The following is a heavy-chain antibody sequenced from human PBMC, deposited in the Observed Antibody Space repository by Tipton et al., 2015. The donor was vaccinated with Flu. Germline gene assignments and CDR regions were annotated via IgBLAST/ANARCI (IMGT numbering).Heavy chain of an antibody. Sequence: SLRLSCAASGFTFSNFAMHWVRPAPGKGLEWVAGIWYDGSNKYYADSVKSRFTISRDNSKNTLYLQMNSLRAEDTAVYYCARGYDILTDGGGYFDYWGQGTLVTVSS. CDR2: IWYDGSNK. CDR3: ARGYDILTDGGGYFDY. J-gene: IGHJ4*02. V-gene: IGHV3-33*01. CDR1: GFTFSNFA. D-gene: IGHD3-9*01.